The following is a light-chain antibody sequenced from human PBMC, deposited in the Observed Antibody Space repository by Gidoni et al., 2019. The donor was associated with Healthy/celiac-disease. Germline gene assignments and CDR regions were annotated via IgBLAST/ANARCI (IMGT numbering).Light chain of an antibody. V-gene: IGKV3-15*01. CDR3: QQYNNWPPKGT. CDR1: QSVSST. J-gene: IGKJ1*01. Sequence: EIVMTQSPATLSVSAGERATLSCRASQSVSSTLAWYQQKPGQAPRLLIYCASTRATGIPARFSGSGSGTEFTLTISSLQSEDFAVYYCQQYNNWPPKGTFGQGTKGEIK. CDR2: CAS.